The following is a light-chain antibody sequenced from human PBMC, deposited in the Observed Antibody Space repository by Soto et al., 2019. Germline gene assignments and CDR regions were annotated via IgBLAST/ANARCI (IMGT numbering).Light chain of an antibody. CDR3: QKYNSAPLT. CDR2: ATS. Sequence: DVQMTQSPSSLSASVGDRVTITCRASQGIAPYLAWFQQKPGKVPGLLIYATSTLQSGVPSRFSGSGSGTDFTLTISSLQPEDVATCYCQKYNSAPLTFGGGTKVEIK. J-gene: IGKJ4*01. V-gene: IGKV1-27*01. CDR1: QGIAPY.